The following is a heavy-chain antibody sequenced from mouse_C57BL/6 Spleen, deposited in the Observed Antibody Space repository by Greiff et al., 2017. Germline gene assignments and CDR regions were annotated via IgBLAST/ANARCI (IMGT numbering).Heavy chain of an antibody. CDR1: GYAFSSYW. CDR3: ARDYDYDRDYAMDY. CDR2: IYPGDGDT. J-gene: IGHJ4*01. V-gene: IGHV1-80*01. Sequence: QVQLQQSGAELVKPGASVKISCKASGYAFSSYWMNWVKQRPGKGLEWIGQIYPGDGDTNYNGKFKGKATLTADKSSSTAYMQLSSLTSEDSAVYFCARDYDYDRDYAMDYWGQGTSVTVSS. D-gene: IGHD2-4*01.